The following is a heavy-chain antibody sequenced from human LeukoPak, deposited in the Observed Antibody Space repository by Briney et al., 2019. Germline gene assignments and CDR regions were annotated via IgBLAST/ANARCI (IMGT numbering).Heavy chain of an antibody. CDR3: ATLQQLWFGDLYRGGAFDI. CDR1: GYTLTELS. J-gene: IGHJ3*02. Sequence: ASAKVSCKVSGYTLTELSMHWVRQVPGKGLEWMGGFDPEDGETIYAQRFQGRVTMTEDTSTDTAYMELSSLRSDDTAVYYCATLQQLWFGDLYRGGAFDIWGQGTLVTVSS. CDR2: FDPEDGET. V-gene: IGHV1-24*01. D-gene: IGHD3-10*01.